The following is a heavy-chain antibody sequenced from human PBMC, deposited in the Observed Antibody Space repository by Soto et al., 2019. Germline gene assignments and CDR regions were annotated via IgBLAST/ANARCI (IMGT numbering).Heavy chain of an antibody. V-gene: IGHV1-69*08. Sequence: QVQLVQSGAEVKKPGSSVKVSCKASGGTISRYSITWVRQAPGHGLEWIGRVIPIFGIPTYAQKFQGRVTITADESTRKAYMELVSLRSDTTAVYYCAREDRDRESGLVPAAIDGMDVWGQGTTVTVSS. CDR3: AREDRDRESGLVPAAIDGMDV. D-gene: IGHD2-2*01. CDR1: GGTISRYS. J-gene: IGHJ6*02. CDR2: VIPIFGIP.